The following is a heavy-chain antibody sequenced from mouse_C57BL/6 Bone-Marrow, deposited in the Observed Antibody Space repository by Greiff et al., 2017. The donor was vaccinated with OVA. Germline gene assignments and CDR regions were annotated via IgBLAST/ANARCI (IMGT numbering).Heavy chain of an antibody. D-gene: IGHD1-1*01. CDR2: IDPSDSYT. V-gene: IGHV1-69*01. J-gene: IGHJ3*01. CDR1: GYTFTSYW. CDR3: ARPYYGSSYAWFAY. Sequence: QVQLKQPGAELVMPGASVKLSCKASGYTFTSYWMHWVKQRPGQGLEWIGEIDPSDSYTNYNQKFKGKSTLTVDKSSSTAYMQLSSLTSEDSAVYYCARPYYGSSYAWFAYWGQGTLVTVSA.